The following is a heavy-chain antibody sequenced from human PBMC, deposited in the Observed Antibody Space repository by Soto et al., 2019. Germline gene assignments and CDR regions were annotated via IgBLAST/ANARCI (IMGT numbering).Heavy chain of an antibody. CDR1: GGFVNSDTHS. V-gene: IGHV4-61*01. D-gene: IGHD2-2*01. CDR3: ARFVRSCSATTCSTRADV. Sequence: QVQLQESGPGLVKPSETLSLTCTVSGGFVNSDTHSWSWIRQTPGKRLEWIGFIYSGGSTKNPSLRGRVTMSVDTSKNQFSLKLRSVIVADTAVYHCARFVRSCSATTCSTRADVWGQGITVTVSS. J-gene: IGHJ6*02. CDR2: IYSGGST.